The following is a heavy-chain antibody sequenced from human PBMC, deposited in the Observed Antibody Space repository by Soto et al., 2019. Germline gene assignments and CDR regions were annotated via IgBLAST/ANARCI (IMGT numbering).Heavy chain of an antibody. J-gene: IGHJ4*02. D-gene: IGHD3-10*01. CDR1: GFTFSAFA. CDR2: ISYDGTNE. V-gene: IGHV3-30*18. Sequence: PGGSLRLSCTVSGFTFSAFAMYWVRQAPGKGLEWVALISYDGTNEDYAESVRGRSTISRDNSKNTLYLDMNSLSAEDSAVYFCAKGVVREPAYFDYWGQGTLVTVSS. CDR3: AKGVVREPAYFDY.